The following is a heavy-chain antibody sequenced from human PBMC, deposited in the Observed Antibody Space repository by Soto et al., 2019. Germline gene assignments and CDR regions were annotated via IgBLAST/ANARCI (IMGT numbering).Heavy chain of an antibody. Sequence: QVQLVQSGAEVKKPGSSVKVSYKASGGTFSSYAISWVRQAPGQGLEWMGGIIPIFGTANYAQKFQGRVTITADESTSTAYMELSSLRSEDTAVYYCARVPHYGSGNYFDYWGQGTLVTVSS. CDR3: ARVPHYGSGNYFDY. CDR2: IIPIFGTA. V-gene: IGHV1-69*01. D-gene: IGHD3-10*01. J-gene: IGHJ4*02. CDR1: GGTFSSYA.